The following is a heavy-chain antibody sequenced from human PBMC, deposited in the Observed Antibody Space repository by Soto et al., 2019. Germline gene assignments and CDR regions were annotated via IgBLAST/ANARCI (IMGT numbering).Heavy chain of an antibody. D-gene: IGHD2-2*01. CDR2: ISGSGGST. CDR1: GFTFSSYA. Sequence: EVQLLESGGGLVQPGGSLRLSCAASGFTFSSYAMSWVRQAPRKGLEWVSAISGSGGSTYYADSVKGRFTISRDNSKNTLYLQMNSLRAEDTAVYYCAKAYCSSTSCPPDWYGMDVWGQGTTVTVSS. J-gene: IGHJ6*02. CDR3: AKAYCSSTSCPPDWYGMDV. V-gene: IGHV3-23*01.